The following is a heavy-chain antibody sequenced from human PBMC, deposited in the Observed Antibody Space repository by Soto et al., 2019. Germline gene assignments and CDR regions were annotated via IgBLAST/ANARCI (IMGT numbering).Heavy chain of an antibody. CDR1: RYRFTRYW. Sequence: LGESLKICCTCSRYRFTRYWIGWVRHMPGRGLEXMWIIYPACSVTGYSPSLAGQVTISADKSISNAYLQWSSLKASDTDLYYCAVYDYCCGGSRYLDYWGQGTLVTVSS. D-gene: IGHD2-15*01. J-gene: IGHJ4*02. CDR3: AVYDYCCGGSRYLDY. V-gene: IGHV5-51*01. CDR2: IYPACSVT.